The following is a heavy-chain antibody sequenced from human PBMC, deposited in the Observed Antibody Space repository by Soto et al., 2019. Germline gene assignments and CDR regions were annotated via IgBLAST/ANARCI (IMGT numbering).Heavy chain of an antibody. Sequence: GGSLRLSCAASGFTFSSYGMHWVRQAPGKGLEWVAVIWYDGSNKYYADSVKGRFTISRDNSKNTLYLQMNSLRAEDTAVYYCATDTRLKTWFVSYYYYGMDVWGQGTTVTVSS. V-gene: IGHV3-33*01. D-gene: IGHD3-10*01. CDR3: ATDTRLKTWFVSYYYYGMDV. J-gene: IGHJ6*02. CDR1: GFTFSSYG. CDR2: IWYDGSNK.